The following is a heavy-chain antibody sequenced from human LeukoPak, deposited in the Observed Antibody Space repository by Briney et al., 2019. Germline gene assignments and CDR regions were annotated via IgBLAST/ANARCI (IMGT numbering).Heavy chain of an antibody. J-gene: IGHJ4*02. D-gene: IGHD4-11*01. V-gene: IGHV3-23*01. CDR2: ISGSGGST. CDR3: AKAPGYYSNYEVY. CDR1: GFTFSSYA. Sequence: GGSLRLSCAASGFTFSSYAMSWVRQAPGKGLEWVSAISGSGGSTYYADSVKGWFTISRDNSKNTLYLQMNSLRAEDTAVYYCAKAPGYYSNYEVYWGQGTLVTVSS.